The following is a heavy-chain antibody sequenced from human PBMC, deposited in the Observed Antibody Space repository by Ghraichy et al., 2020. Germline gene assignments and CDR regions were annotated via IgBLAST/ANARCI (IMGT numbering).Heavy chain of an antibody. J-gene: IGHJ6*02. CDR2: ISRSSSYP. D-gene: IGHD3-3*01. CDR1: KFTLSSYG. V-gene: IGHV3-21*01. CDR3: ARDSDFWNGMDV. Sequence: GGSLRLSFAASKFTLSSYGMNWVRQAPGKGLEWVSCISRSSSYPHYADSVKGQFTISRDNAKNSLYLQMNSLRVEDTAVYYCARDSDFWNGMDVWGQGTTVTVSS.